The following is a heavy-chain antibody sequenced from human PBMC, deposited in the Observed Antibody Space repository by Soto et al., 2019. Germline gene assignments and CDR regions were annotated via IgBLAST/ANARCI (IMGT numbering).Heavy chain of an antibody. Sequence: SETLSLTCAVYGGSFSGYYWSWIRQPPGKGLEWIGEINHSGSTNYNPSLKSRVTISVDTSKNQFSLKLSSVTAADTAVYYCARGLRYFDWLLDCYYYMDVWGKGTTVTVSS. V-gene: IGHV4-34*01. CDR2: INHSGST. J-gene: IGHJ6*03. CDR3: ARGLRYFDWLLDCYYYMDV. D-gene: IGHD3-9*01. CDR1: GGSFSGYY.